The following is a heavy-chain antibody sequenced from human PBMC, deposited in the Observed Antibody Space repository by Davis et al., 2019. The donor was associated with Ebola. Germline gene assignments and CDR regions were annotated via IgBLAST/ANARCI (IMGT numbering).Heavy chain of an antibody. CDR1: GGSFSGYY. Sequence: GSLRLSCAVYGGSFSGYYWSWIRQPPGKGLEWIGEINHSGSTNYNPSLKSRVTISVDTAKNQFSLKLSSVTAADTAVYYCARDAGSYSDWYFDLWGRGTLVTVSS. J-gene: IGHJ2*01. V-gene: IGHV4-34*01. CDR3: ARDAGSYSDWYFDL. CDR2: INHSGST. D-gene: IGHD1-26*01.